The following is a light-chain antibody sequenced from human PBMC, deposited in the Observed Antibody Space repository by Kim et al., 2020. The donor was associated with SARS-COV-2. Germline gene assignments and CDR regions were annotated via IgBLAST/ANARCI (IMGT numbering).Light chain of an antibody. CDR3: NSRDSSGNHLV. V-gene: IGLV3-19*01. J-gene: IGLJ2*01. CDR1: RLRSYY. Sequence: WRQPCRIPGQAYRLRSYYASWYQQRPGQAPVLVIYGKNNRPSGIPDRFSGSSSGNTASLTITGAQAEDEADYYCNSRDSSGNHLVFGGGTQLTVL. CDR2: GKN.